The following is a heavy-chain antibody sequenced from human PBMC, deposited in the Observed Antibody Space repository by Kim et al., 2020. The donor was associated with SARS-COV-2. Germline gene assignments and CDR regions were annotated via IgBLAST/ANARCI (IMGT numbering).Heavy chain of an antibody. Sequence: SLKGRVTISVDTSKNQFSLELSSVTAADTAVYYCARDGEEGSSWYGGFDYWGQGTLVTVSS. D-gene: IGHD6-13*01. J-gene: IGHJ4*02. V-gene: IGHV4-59*01. CDR3: ARDGEEGSSWYGGFDY.